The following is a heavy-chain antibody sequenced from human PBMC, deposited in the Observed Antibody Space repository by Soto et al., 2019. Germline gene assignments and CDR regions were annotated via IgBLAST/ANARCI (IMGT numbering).Heavy chain of an antibody. CDR3: ARVSLPYYYYYGMDV. Sequence: ASVKVSCKASGGTFSSYAISWVRQAPGQGLEWMGGIIPIFGTANYAQKFQGRVTITADESTSTAYMELSSLRSEDTAVYYCARVSLPYYYYYGMDVWGQGTTVTVSS. CDR1: GGTFSSYA. CDR2: IIPIFGTA. J-gene: IGHJ6*02. V-gene: IGHV1-69*13.